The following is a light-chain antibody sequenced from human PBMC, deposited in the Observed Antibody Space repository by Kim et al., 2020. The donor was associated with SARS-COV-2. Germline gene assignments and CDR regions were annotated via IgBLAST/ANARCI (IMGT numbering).Light chain of an antibody. CDR2: DVN. CDR3: NSYKSVNTLV. J-gene: IGLJ3*02. Sequence: QSALTQPASVSGSPGQSITISCTGTNSDVGAYNYVSWYQQHPDKAPKLMIYDVNKRPSGVSSRFSGSKSGNTASLTISGLQAEDEAVYYCNSYKSVNTLVFGGGTQLTVL. CDR1: NSDVGAYNY. V-gene: IGLV2-14*01.